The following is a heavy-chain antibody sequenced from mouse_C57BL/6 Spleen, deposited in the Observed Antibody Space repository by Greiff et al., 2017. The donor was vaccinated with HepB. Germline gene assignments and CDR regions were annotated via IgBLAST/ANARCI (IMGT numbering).Heavy chain of an antibody. V-gene: IGHV5-17*01. CDR1: GFTFSDYG. CDR2: ISSGSSTI. Sequence: EVKVVESGGGLVKPGGSLKLSCAASGFTFSDYGMHWVRQAPEKGLEWVAYISSGSSTIYYADTVKGRFTISRDNAKNTLFLQMTSLRSEDTAMYYCVPYDYGAWFAYWGQGTLVTVSA. D-gene: IGHD2-4*01. CDR3: VPYDYGAWFAY. J-gene: IGHJ3*01.